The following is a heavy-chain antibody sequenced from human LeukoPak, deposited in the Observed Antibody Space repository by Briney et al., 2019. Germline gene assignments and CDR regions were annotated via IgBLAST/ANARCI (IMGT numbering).Heavy chain of an antibody. V-gene: IGHV3-48*04. D-gene: IGHD3-10*01. J-gene: IGHJ4*02. CDR2: ISSSSSTI. Sequence: GGSLRLSCAASGFTFSSYSMNWVRQAPGKGLEWVSYISSSSSTIYYADSVKGRFTISRDNAKNSLYLQMNSLRAEDTAVYYCARQRGVTPFDYWGQGTLVTVSS. CDR3: ARQRGVTPFDY. CDR1: GFTFSSYS.